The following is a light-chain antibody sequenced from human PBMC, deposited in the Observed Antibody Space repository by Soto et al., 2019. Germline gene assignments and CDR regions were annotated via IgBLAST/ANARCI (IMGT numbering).Light chain of an antibody. CDR2: DSS. V-gene: IGKV3-15*01. J-gene: IGKJ5*01. Sequence: EIVRTQSPATLSVSPGQRATLACRASESVSSHLAWYQQKPGQAPRLLIYDSSTRATGIPARFSGSESGTEFTLTISSLQSEDFAVYYCHHYHNWSITFGQGTRLEIK. CDR1: ESVSSH. CDR3: HHYHNWSIT.